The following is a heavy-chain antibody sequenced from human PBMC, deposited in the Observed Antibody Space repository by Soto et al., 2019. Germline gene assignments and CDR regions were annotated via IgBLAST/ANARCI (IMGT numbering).Heavy chain of an antibody. CDR1: GFTVSSNY. CDR2: IYSGGST. CDR3: ARDGMTTVTTGLYYYYGMDV. V-gene: IGHV3-66*01. D-gene: IGHD4-17*01. J-gene: IGHJ6*02. Sequence: GGSLRLSCAASGFTVSSNYMSWVRQAPGKGLEWVSVIYSGGSTYYADSVKGRITIFRDNSKNTMYLQMNSLRAEDTAVYYCARDGMTTVTTGLYYYYGMDVWGQGTTVTVSS.